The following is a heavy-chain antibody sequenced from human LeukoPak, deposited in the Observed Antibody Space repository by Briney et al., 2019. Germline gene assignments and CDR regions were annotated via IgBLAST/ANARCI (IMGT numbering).Heavy chain of an antibody. V-gene: IGHV3-72*01. Sequence: TGGSLRLSCAASGFTFSDHYIDWVRQAPGKGLEWVGRSRNKANSYTTDYAASVKGRFTISRDDSKNSLYLQMNSLKTEDTAVYYCARAYTSGWYSPGYWGQGTLVTVSS. J-gene: IGHJ4*02. CDR2: SRNKANSYTT. CDR1: GFTFSDHY. D-gene: IGHD6-19*01. CDR3: ARAYTSGWYSPGY.